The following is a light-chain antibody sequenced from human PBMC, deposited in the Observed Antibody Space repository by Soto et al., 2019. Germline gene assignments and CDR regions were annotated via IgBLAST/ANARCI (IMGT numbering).Light chain of an antibody. J-gene: IGKJ4*01. CDR1: QDISNY. CDR2: DAS. V-gene: IGKV1-33*01. Sequence: DIQMTQSPSSLSASVGDRVSLTCQASQDISNYLNWYQQKPGKAPKLLIYDASNLETGAPSRFSGSGSVTYFTFTISSLQAEDIATYYCQHYGNVFLSFGGGTKVEIK. CDR3: QHYGNVFLS.